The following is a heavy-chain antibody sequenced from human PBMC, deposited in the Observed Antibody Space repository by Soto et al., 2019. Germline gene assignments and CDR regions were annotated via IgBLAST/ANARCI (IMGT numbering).Heavy chain of an antibody. D-gene: IGHD3-3*02. CDR2: VSHSGNT. V-gene: IGHV4-4*02. J-gene: IGHJ4*02. CDR3: AARHFWSRPWTDRRLDY. Sequence: SETLSLTCVVSGDSINSSHWWNWVRQPPEKGLEWVGQVSHSGNTSYNPSLTSRVTISVDKSKSHFSLKLTSVTAADTAVYYCAARHFWSRPWTDRRLDYWGQGTLVTVSS. CDR1: GDSINSSHW.